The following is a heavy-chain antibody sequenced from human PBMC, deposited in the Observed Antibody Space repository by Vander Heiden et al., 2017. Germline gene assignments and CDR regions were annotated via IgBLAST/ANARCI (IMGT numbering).Heavy chain of an antibody. CDR2: TKDKTNSYIT. CDR3: TRELGNWNHRRVDV. Sequence: EVQLVESGGDLVQPGGSLRLSCAASGFTIRDHYMDWVRQAPGKGLEWVGRTKDKTNSYITEYAASVQGRFTISRDDSKNSLYLQMNRLENEDTAIYYCTRELGNWNHRRVDVWGQVTTVTVS. V-gene: IGHV3-72*01. D-gene: IGHD1-1*01. J-gene: IGHJ6*02. CDR1: GFTIRDHY.